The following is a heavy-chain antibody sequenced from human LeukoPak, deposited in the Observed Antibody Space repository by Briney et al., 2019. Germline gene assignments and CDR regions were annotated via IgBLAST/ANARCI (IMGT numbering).Heavy chain of an antibody. CDR2: IYHSGST. V-gene: IGHV4-38-2*02. CDR1: GYSISSGYY. Sequence: SETLSLTCTVSGYSISSGYYWGWIRQPPGKGLEWIGSIYHSGSTYYNPSLKSRVTISVDTSKNQFSLKLSSVTAADTAVYYCARDGRGIQLWLRGNWFDPWGQGTLVTVSS. CDR3: ARDGRGIQLWLRGNWFDP. J-gene: IGHJ5*02. D-gene: IGHD5-18*01.